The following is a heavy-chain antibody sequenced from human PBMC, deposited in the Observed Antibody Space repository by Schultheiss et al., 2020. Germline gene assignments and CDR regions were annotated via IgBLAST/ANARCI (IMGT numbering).Heavy chain of an antibody. D-gene: IGHD2-15*01. CDR1: GFTFSSYS. CDR3: ARFQGYCSGGSCYSGYFDY. V-gene: IGHV3-21*01. J-gene: IGHJ4*02. CDR2: ISSSSSNI. Sequence: GGSLRLSCAASGFTFSSYSMNWVRQAPGKGLEWVSSISSSSSNIYNADSVKGRFTISRDNAKNSLYLQMNSLRAEDTAVYYCARFQGYCSGGSCYSGYFDYWGKRTLVTVSS.